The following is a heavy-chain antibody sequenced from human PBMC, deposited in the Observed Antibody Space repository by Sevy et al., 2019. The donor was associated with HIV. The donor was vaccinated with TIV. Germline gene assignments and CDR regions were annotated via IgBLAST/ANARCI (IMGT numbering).Heavy chain of an antibody. CDR3: AKDFYDSSGYYPMEAFDI. CDR1: GFTFTTYA. Sequence: GGSLRLSCAASGFTFTTYAMGWVRQAPGKGLKWVSTLSGSGASTYYADSVKGRFTISRDNSKNTLFLQMDSLRAEDTAVYYCAKDFYDSSGYYPMEAFDIWGQWTMVTVSS. D-gene: IGHD3-22*01. CDR2: LSGSGAST. V-gene: IGHV3-23*01. J-gene: IGHJ3*02.